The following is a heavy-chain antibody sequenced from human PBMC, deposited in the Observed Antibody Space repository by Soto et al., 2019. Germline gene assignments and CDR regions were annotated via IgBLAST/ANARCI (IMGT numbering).Heavy chain of an antibody. Sequence: QVQLQESGPGLVKPSETLSLTCPVSGDSISSYYWSWIRQPPGKGLEWIGYIYYSGSTNYNPSLRVRVTISVDTSKNQFSLKLSSVTAADTAVYYCARARIRDWFFDYWGQGTLVTVSS. CDR1: GDSISSYY. V-gene: IGHV4-59*01. D-gene: IGHD3-9*01. J-gene: IGHJ4*02. CDR2: IYYSGST. CDR3: ARARIRDWFFDY.